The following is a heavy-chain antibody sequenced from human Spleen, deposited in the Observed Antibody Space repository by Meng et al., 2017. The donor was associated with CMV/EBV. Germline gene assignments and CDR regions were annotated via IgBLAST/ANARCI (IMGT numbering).Heavy chain of an antibody. D-gene: IGHD6-13*01. CDR2: IKSKADGGTT. Sequence: GESLKISCAASGFTFSTYVMSWVRQAPGKGLEWVGRIKSKADGGTTDYAAPVKGRFTISRDDSKKTLYLQMNSLKTEDTAVYYCTTSLVFWSQGTLVTVSS. J-gene: IGHJ4*02. V-gene: IGHV3-15*01. CDR3: TTSLVF. CDR1: GFTFSTYV.